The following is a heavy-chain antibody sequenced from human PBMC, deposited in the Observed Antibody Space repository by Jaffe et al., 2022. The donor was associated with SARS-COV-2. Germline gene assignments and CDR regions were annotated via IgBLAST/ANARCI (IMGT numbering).Heavy chain of an antibody. Sequence: QLQLQESGPGLVKPSETLSLTCTVSGGSISSVPYYWGWIRQPPGKGLEWIGSIYYTGSTHYNPSLESRVTMSVDTSKNQFSLKLSSVTAADTAVFYCARQDYCSSTNCYAGRYRYYYYMDVWGKGTTVTVSS. V-gene: IGHV4-39*01. CDR2: IYYTGST. CDR3: ARQDYCSSTNCYAGRYRYYYYMDV. J-gene: IGHJ6*03. CDR1: GGSISSVPYY. D-gene: IGHD2-2*01.